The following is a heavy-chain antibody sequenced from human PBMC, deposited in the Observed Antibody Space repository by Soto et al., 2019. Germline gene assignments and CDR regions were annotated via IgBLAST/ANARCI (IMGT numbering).Heavy chain of an antibody. CDR1: GFTFSTYA. J-gene: IGHJ4*02. V-gene: IGHV3-23*01. CDR2: ISGSGGST. Sequence: PGGSLRLSCAASGFTFSTYAMSWVRQAPGKGLEWVSAISGSGGSTYYVDSVKGRFTISRDNSKNTLYLQMNSLRAEDTAVYFCAKDLVVSSGWSPFDYWGQGTLVTVSS. CDR3: AKDLVVSSGWSPFDY. D-gene: IGHD6-19*01.